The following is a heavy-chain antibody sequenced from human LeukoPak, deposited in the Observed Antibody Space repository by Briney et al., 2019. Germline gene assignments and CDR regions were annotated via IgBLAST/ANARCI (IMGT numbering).Heavy chain of an antibody. CDR1: GGSISSSNW. CDR3: AREAYSSSSLDY. J-gene: IGHJ4*02. Sequence: SETLSLTCAVSGGSISSSNWWSWVRQPPGKGLEWIGEIYHSGSTNYNPSLKSRVTILVDKSKNQFSLKLSSVTAADTAVYYCAREAYSSSSLDYWGQGTLVTVSS. D-gene: IGHD6-13*01. V-gene: IGHV4-4*02. CDR2: IYHSGST.